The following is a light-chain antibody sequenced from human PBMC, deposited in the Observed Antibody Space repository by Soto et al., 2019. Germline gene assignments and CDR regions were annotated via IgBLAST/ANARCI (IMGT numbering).Light chain of an antibody. Sequence: EIVMTQSPATLSVSPGERVTLSCRASQSVSRSLAWYQQKPGQAPRLLIYGASTRATGIPARFSGSGSGTEFTLTISSLQSEDVAVYYCQQDNNWPPFTFGPGTKVDIK. CDR1: QSVSRS. V-gene: IGKV3-15*01. J-gene: IGKJ3*01. CDR2: GAS. CDR3: QQDNNWPPFT.